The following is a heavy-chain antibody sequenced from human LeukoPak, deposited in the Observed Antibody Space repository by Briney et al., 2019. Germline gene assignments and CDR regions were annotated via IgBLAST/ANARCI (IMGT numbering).Heavy chain of an antibody. Sequence: PGGSLRLSCAASGFTFSSYSMNWARQAPGKGLEWVSSISSSSSYIYYADSVKGRFTISRDNAKNSLYLQMNSLRAEDTAVYYCARQPIVVVPAAISWFDPWGQGTLVTVSS. CDR2: ISSSSSYI. CDR3: ARQPIVVVPAAISWFDP. J-gene: IGHJ5*02. D-gene: IGHD2-2*01. CDR1: GFTFSSYS. V-gene: IGHV3-21*01.